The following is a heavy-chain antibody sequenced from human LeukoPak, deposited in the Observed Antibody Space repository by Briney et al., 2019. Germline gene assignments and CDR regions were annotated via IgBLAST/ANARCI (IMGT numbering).Heavy chain of an antibody. V-gene: IGHV3-23*01. Sequence: GGSLRLSCAASGFTFSSYAMSWVRQAPGKGLEWVSAISGSGGSTYYADSVKGRFTISRDNSKNTLYLQMNSLRAEDTAVYYCAKGRLYTYYYDSSVDYWGQGTLVTVSS. J-gene: IGHJ4*02. CDR3: AKGRLYTYYYDSSVDY. CDR2: ISGSGGST. D-gene: IGHD3-22*01. CDR1: GFTFSSYA.